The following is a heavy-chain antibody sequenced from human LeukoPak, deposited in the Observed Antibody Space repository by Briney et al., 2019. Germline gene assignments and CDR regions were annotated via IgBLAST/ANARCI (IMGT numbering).Heavy chain of an antibody. V-gene: IGHV4-34*01. CDR3: ARGLGDRSVYYYLGH. J-gene: IGHJ4*02. D-gene: IGHD3-22*01. Sequence: PSETLSLTCSVYGGPFSGYYWIWLRQPPGKGLHWVGEINHSGSTNCNPSLKSRVTISVDPSQTQFSLKMSSVTAPDTAVYYCARGLGDRSVYYYLGHWGGGTRVSVFS. CDR1: GGPFSGYY. CDR2: INHSGST.